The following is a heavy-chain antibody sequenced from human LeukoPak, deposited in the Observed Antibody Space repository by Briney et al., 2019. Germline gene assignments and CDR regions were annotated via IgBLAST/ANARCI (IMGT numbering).Heavy chain of an antibody. Sequence: SETLSLTCTVSGGSTSSYYWSWIRQPPGKGLEWIGYIYYSGSTNYNPSLKSRVTISVDTSKNQFSLKLSSVTAADTAVYYCARVSRDSYYYMDVWGKGTTVTVSS. CDR1: GGSTSSYY. CDR2: IYYSGST. D-gene: IGHD5-24*01. CDR3: ARVSRDSYYYMDV. J-gene: IGHJ6*03. V-gene: IGHV4-59*01.